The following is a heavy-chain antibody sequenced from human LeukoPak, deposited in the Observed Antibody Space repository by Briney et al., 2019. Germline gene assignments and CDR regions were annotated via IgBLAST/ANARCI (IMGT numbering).Heavy chain of an antibody. V-gene: IGHV4-59*01. CDR2: IYYSGST. Sequence: SETLSLTCTVSGGSISSYYWSWIRQPPGEGLEWIGYIYYSGSTNYNPSLKSRVTISVDTSKNQFSLKLSSVTAADTAVYYCARGRDSSSWYVDYWGQGTLVTVSS. D-gene: IGHD6-13*01. CDR1: GGSISSYY. CDR3: ARGRDSSSWYVDY. J-gene: IGHJ4*02.